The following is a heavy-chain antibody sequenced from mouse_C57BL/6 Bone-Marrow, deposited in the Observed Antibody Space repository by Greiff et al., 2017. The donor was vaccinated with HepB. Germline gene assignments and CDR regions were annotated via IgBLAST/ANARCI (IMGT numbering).Heavy chain of an antibody. V-gene: IGHV5-17*01. CDR1: GFTFSDYG. CDR3: ARRSGTGFAY. CDR2: ISSGSSTI. Sequence: EVKLVESGGGLVKPGGSLKLSCAASGFTFSDYGMHWVRQAPEKGLEWVGYISSGSSTIYYADTVKGRFTISRDNAKNTLFLQMTSLRSEDTAMYYCARRSGTGFAYWGQGTLVTVSA. J-gene: IGHJ3*01. D-gene: IGHD3-3*01.